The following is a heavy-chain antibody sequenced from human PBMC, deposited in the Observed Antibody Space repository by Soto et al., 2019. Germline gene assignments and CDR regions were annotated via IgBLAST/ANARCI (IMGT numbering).Heavy chain of an antibody. Sequence: ASVKVSCKASGYTFTSYYMHWVRQAPGQGLEWMGIINPSGGSTSYAQKFQGRVTMTRDTSTSTVYMELSSLRYEDTAVYYCASESIDIVVVPAARRYYMDVWGKGSTVTVSS. V-gene: IGHV1-46*03. CDR2: INPSGGST. D-gene: IGHD2-2*01. CDR3: ASESIDIVVVPAARRYYMDV. CDR1: GYTFTSYY. J-gene: IGHJ6*03.